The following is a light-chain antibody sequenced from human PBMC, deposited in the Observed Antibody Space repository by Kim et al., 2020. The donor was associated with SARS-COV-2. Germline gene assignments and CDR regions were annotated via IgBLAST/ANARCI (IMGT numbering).Light chain of an antibody. V-gene: IGLV2-23*02. CDR3: CSYAGSSIVV. J-gene: IGLJ2*01. CDR1: SSDVGSYNL. Sequence: GQSITISCTGTSSDVGSYNLVSWYQQHPGKAPKLIIYEVRKRPSGVSNRFSGSKSGNTASLTISGLHAEDEADYYCCSYAGSSIVVFGGGTKLTVL. CDR2: EVR.